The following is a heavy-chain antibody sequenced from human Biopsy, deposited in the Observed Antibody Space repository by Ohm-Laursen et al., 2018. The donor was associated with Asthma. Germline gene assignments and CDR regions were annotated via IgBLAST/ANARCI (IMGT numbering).Heavy chain of an antibody. CDR2: IYYSGST. Sequence: TLSLTCTVSGGSISNSNYYWSWIRQHPGKGLEWIGYIYYSGSTYYNPSLKSRVTISVDTSKNQFSLKLSSVTAADTAVYYCARDTYGGNAAYYYGMDVWGQGTTVTVSS. CDR1: GGSISNSNYY. J-gene: IGHJ6*02. V-gene: IGHV4-31*03. CDR3: ARDTYGGNAAYYYGMDV. D-gene: IGHD4-23*01.